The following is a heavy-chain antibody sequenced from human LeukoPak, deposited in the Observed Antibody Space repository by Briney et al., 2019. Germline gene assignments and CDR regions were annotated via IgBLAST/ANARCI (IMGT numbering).Heavy chain of an antibody. CDR3: ARGSPYCSGGSCYLNWFDP. CDR2: INHSGST. CDR1: GGSFSQYY. D-gene: IGHD2-15*01. Sequence: PSETLSLTCAFYGGSFSQYYWSWIRQPPGKGLEWIGEINHSGSTNYNPSLKSRFTISVDTSKNQCFLKLTSVTAADTAVYYCARGSPYCSGGSCYLNWFDPWGQGTLATVSS. J-gene: IGHJ5*02. V-gene: IGHV4-34*01.